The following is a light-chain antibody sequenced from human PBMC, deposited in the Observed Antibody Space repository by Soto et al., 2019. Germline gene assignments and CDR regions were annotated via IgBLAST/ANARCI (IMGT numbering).Light chain of an antibody. Sequence: QSALTQPASVSGSPGQSIAISCTGTSSDVGSYNSVSWYQQPPGKAPKLMIYEGSKRPSGVSDRFSGSKSGNTASLTISGLQAEDEADYYCCSYAGNPYVFGTGTKVTVL. CDR2: EGS. V-gene: IGLV2-23*01. CDR1: SSDVGSYNS. J-gene: IGLJ1*01. CDR3: CSYAGNPYV.